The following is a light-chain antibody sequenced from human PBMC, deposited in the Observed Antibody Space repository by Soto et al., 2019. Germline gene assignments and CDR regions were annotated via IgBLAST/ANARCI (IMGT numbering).Light chain of an antibody. J-gene: IGLJ1*01. CDR3: GTWDSGLSGFV. CDR2: ENA. CDR1: NSNIGNNY. V-gene: IGLV1-51*02. Sequence: QSVLKQPPSVSAAPGQKVTISCSGSNSNIGNNYVYWYQQFPGAAPKLLMYENAKRASGIPDRFSGSKSGTAATLAITGKQTGDEADYYCGTWDSGLSGFVFGTGTKVTVL.